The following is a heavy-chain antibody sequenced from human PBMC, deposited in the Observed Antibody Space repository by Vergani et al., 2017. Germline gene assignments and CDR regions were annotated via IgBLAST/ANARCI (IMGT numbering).Heavy chain of an antibody. V-gene: IGHV3-48*03. Sequence: EVQLVESGGGLVQPGGSLKLSCAASGFTFSSYEMNWVRQAPGKGLEWVSYISSSGSTIYYADSVKGRFTISRDNAKNSLYLQMNSLRAEDTAVYYCAGGYYYDSSGYYSSPDYWGQGTLVTVSS. J-gene: IGHJ4*02. CDR1: GFTFSSYE. CDR3: AGGYYYDSSGYYSSPDY. D-gene: IGHD3-22*01. CDR2: ISSSGSTI.